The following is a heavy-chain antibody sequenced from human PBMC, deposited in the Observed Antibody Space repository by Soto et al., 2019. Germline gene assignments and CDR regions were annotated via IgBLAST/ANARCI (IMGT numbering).Heavy chain of an antibody. CDR2: IYHSGST. J-gene: IGHJ5*02. D-gene: IGHD2-15*01. Sequence: SETLSLTCAVYGGSFSGYYWSWIRQPPGKGLEWIGYIYHSGSTYYNPSLKSRVTISVDRSKSQFSLKLSSVTAADTAVYYCARAPSATGWFDPWGQGTLVTVSS. V-gene: IGHV4-34*01. CDR1: GGSFSGYY. CDR3: ARAPSATGWFDP.